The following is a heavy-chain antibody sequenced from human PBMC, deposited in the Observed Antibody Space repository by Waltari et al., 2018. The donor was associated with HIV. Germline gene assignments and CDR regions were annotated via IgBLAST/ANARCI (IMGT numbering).Heavy chain of an antibody. V-gene: IGHV3-30*02. Sequence: QVQLVESGGGVVQPGGSLRLSCAASGFTFSSYGMHWVRQAPGKGREWLDYIGYDGSNKCYADSVKGRFTISRDNSKNTLYLQMNSLRTEDTAVYYCGNWAARGPSLDVWGQGTTVTVSS. CDR2: IGYDGSNK. CDR3: GNWAARGPSLDV. CDR1: GFTFSSYG. J-gene: IGHJ6*02. D-gene: IGHD3-16*01.